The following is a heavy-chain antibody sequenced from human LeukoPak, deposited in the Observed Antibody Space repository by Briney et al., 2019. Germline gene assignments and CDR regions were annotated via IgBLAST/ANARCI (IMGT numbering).Heavy chain of an antibody. V-gene: IGHV3-9*01. CDR1: GFTFDDYA. J-gene: IGHJ4*02. CDR2: ISWNSGSI. CDR3: AKAVIDYDSSGYPYLYFDY. D-gene: IGHD3-22*01. Sequence: PGRSLRLSCAASGFTFDDYAMHWVRQAPGKGLEWVSGISWNSGSIGYADSVKGRFTISRDNAKNSLYLQMNSLRAEDTAFYYCAKAVIDYDSSGYPYLYFDYWGQGTLVTVSS.